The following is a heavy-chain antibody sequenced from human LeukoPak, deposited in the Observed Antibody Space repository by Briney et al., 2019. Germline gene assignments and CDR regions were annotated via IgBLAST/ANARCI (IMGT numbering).Heavy chain of an antibody. Sequence: SETLSLTCTVSGGSISSYYWSWIRQPPGKGLEWIGYIYYSGSTNYNPSLKSRVTISVDTSKNQFSLKLSSVTAADTAAYYCAATRYLGDGYNYVLDYWGQGTLVTVSS. D-gene: IGHD5-24*01. V-gene: IGHV4-59*13. J-gene: IGHJ4*02. CDR2: IYYSGST. CDR3: AATRYLGDGYNYVLDY. CDR1: GGSISSYY.